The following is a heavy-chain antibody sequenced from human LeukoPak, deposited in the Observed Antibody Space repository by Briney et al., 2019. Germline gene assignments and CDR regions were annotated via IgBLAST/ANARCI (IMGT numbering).Heavy chain of an antibody. J-gene: IGHJ4*02. Sequence: GGSLRLSCAASGFTFSSYGMHWVRQAPGKGLEWVAVISYDGSNKYYADSVKGRFTISRDNSKNTLYLQMNSLRAEDTAVYYCAKDLAYQAGPHDYWGQGTLLTVSS. D-gene: IGHD3-16*01. CDR2: ISYDGSNK. V-gene: IGHV3-30*18. CDR3: AKDLAYQAGPHDY. CDR1: GFTFSSYG.